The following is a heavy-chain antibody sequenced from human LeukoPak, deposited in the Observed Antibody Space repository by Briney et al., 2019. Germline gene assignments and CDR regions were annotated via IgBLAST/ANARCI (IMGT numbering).Heavy chain of an antibody. Sequence: GGSLRLSCAASGFTFSSYAMHWVRQAPGKGLEWVAVISYDGSNKYYADSVKGRFTISRDNPKNTLYLQMNSLRAEDTAVYYCASGGKGANFDYWGQGTLVTVSS. CDR1: GFTFSSYA. CDR3: ASGGKGANFDY. D-gene: IGHD2-15*01. V-gene: IGHV3-30-3*01. CDR2: ISYDGSNK. J-gene: IGHJ4*02.